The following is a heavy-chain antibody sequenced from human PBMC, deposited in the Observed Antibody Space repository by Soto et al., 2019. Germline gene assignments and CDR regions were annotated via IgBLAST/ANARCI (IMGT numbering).Heavy chain of an antibody. V-gene: IGHV4-39*02. CDR2: IYYDGST. CDR3: ARFYGNACEV. Sequence: QLQLQESGPGLVKPSETLSLTCSVSGGSITTSSYNWDWIRQPPGKGLEWIGTIYYDGSTSYNPSLKSQVTISVDTSKNHFALKVNSVNAADTDVYYCARFYGNACEVWGRGTVVTVSS. CDR1: GGSITTSSYN. D-gene: IGHD3-10*01. J-gene: IGHJ3*01.